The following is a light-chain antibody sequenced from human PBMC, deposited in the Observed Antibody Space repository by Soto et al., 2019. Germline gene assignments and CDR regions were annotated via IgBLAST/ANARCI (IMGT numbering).Light chain of an antibody. V-gene: IGLV1-44*01. CDR1: GSTIGSTT. CDR2: NNN. J-gene: IGLJ1*01. CDR3: AAWDDSLNGYV. Sequence: QSVFTQTPSASGTPGQRVTISCSGSGSTIGSTTVNWYQQLPGTAPKLLISNNNRRPSGVPDRFSGSKSGTSASLAISGLQSEDEADYYCAAWDDSLNGYVFGIGTKVTVL.